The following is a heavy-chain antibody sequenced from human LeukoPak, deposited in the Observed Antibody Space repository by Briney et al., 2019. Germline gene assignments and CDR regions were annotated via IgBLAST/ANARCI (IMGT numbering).Heavy chain of an antibody. CDR2: IYSGGNT. CDR1: GFTFSSYA. J-gene: IGHJ4*02. CDR3: ARRAGEYSHPYDY. Sequence: GGSLRLSCAASGFTFSSYAMSWVRQAPGKGLEWVSFIYSGGNTHYSDSVKGRFTISRDNSKNTLYLQMNSLRAEDTAIYYCARRAGEYSHPYDYWGQGTLVTVSS. V-gene: IGHV3-23*05. D-gene: IGHD2-15*01.